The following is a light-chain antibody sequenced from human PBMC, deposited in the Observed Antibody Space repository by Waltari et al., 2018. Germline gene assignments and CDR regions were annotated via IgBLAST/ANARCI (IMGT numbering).Light chain of an antibody. CDR2: EVS. Sequence: QSALTQPPSASGSPGQSVTISCPGTSSDVGGYNYVPWYQQHPGKAPKLMIYEVSKRPSGVPDRFSGSKSGNTASLTVSGLQAEDEADYYCSSYAGSNVVFGGGTKLTVL. CDR3: SSYAGSNVV. V-gene: IGLV2-8*01. J-gene: IGLJ2*01. CDR1: SSDVGGYNY.